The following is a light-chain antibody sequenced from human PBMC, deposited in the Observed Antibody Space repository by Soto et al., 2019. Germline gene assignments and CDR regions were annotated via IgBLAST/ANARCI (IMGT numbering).Light chain of an antibody. CDR1: SSDVGGYNY. J-gene: IGLJ2*01. CDR2: DVS. V-gene: IGLV2-14*01. Sequence: QSALTQPASVSGSPGQSITISCTGTSSDVGGYNYVSWYQQHPGTAPKLMIYDVSNRPSGVSNRFSGSKSGNTASPTIAGLPADDEDYYYRSSYTSSSVVFGGGTKLTVL. CDR3: SSYTSSSVV.